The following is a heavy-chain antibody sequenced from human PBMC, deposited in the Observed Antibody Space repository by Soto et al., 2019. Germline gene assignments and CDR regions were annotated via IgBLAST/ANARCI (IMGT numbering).Heavy chain of an antibody. V-gene: IGHV3-30*18. Sequence: QVQLVESGGGVVQPGRSLRLSCAASGFTFSSYGMHWVRQAPGKGLEWVAVISYDGSNKYYADSVKGRFTISRDNSKNTLYLQMNSLRAEDTAVYYCAKGMITFGGVIAGTAFDYWGQGTLVTVSS. CDR2: ISYDGSNK. CDR1: GFTFSSYG. CDR3: AKGMITFGGVIAGTAFDY. J-gene: IGHJ4*02. D-gene: IGHD3-16*02.